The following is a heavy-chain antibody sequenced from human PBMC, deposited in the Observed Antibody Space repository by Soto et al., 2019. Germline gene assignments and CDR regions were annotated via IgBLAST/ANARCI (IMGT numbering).Heavy chain of an antibody. CDR1: GEPFSCYY. Sequence: SETLSLACAVYGEPFSCYYWNWIRLPPGKGRGWIGELNHSGSTNYNPSLKTRVTISVDTSKNPFSLTLSTVTAAETAVYYCARGEWAYCTNGVCYRFLYYYGMDVWGQGTTVTAS. CDR2: LNHSGST. V-gene: IGHV4-34*01. D-gene: IGHD2-8*01. J-gene: IGHJ6*02. CDR3: ARGEWAYCTNGVCYRFLYYYGMDV.